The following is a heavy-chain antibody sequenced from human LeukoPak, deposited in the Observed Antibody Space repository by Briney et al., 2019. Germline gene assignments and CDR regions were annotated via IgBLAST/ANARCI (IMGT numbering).Heavy chain of an antibody. CDR3: ARDWEVATISDY. V-gene: IGHV1-2*02. J-gene: IGHJ4*02. Sequence: ASVKVSCKASGYAFTGYYMHWVRQAPGQGLEWMGWINPNSGGTNYAQKFQGRVTMTRDTSISTAYMELSRLRSDDTAVYYCARDWEVATISDYWGQGTLVTVSS. CDR2: INPNSGGT. D-gene: IGHD5-24*01. CDR1: GYAFTGYY.